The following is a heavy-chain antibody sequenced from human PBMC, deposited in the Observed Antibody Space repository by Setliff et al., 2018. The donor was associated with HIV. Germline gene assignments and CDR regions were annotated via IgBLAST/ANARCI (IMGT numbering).Heavy chain of an antibody. J-gene: IGHJ6*03. D-gene: IGHD3-22*01. Sequence: PSETLSLTCTVSGFSISSGYYWGWIRQPPGKGLEWIGSIYHSGSTYNNPSLKSRVTISVDTSKNQFSLKLSSVTAADTAVYYCARGLRVYDSSGYYYRDYYYYYMDVWGKGTTVTVSS. V-gene: IGHV4-38-2*02. CDR2: IYHSGST. CDR3: ARGLRVYDSSGYYYRDYYYYYMDV. CDR1: GFSISSGYY.